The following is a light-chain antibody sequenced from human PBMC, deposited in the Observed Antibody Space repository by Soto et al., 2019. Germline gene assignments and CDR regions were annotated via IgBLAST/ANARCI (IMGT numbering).Light chain of an antibody. J-gene: IGKJ5*01. CDR1: QSIGDT. CDR2: GAS. Sequence: EIVMTQSPATLSVSPGGRATLSCRASQSIGDTLAWYQQKPGQAPRLLIYGASTRATGIPARFRGSGSGSEFTLTISGLEPEDFAVYFCQHFGSSPPVTFGQGTRLEIK. V-gene: IGKV3-15*01. CDR3: QHFGSSPPVT.